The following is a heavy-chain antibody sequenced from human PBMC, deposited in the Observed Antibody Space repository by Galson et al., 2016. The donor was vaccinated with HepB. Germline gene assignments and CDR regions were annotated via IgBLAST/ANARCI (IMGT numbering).Heavy chain of an antibody. CDR2: ISSDGNNK. D-gene: IGHD6-25*01. Sequence: SLRLSCAASGFIFSNYGMHWVRQAPGKGLEWVAIISSDGNNKYYADSVKGRFTFSRDNSKNRLYLQMNSLRVEDTAVYYCAKDRGPKQRLKVAITRYYYGLDVWGQGTTVSVSS. J-gene: IGHJ6*02. CDR1: GFIFSNYG. V-gene: IGHV3-30*18. CDR3: AKDRGPKQRLKVAITRYYYGLDV.